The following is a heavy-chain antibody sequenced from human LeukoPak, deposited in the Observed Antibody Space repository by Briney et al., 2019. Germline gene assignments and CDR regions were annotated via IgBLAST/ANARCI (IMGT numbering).Heavy chain of an antibody. CDR1: GFTFSSYS. Sequence: GGSLRLSCAASGFTFSSYSMNWVRQAPGKGLEWVSSISSSSSYIYYADSVKGRFTISRDNAKNSLYLQMNSLRAEDTAVYYCARESNVLLWSGELLAPFDYWGQGTLVTVSS. V-gene: IGHV3-21*01. D-gene: IGHD3-10*01. J-gene: IGHJ4*02. CDR3: ARESNVLLWSGELLAPFDY. CDR2: ISSSSSYI.